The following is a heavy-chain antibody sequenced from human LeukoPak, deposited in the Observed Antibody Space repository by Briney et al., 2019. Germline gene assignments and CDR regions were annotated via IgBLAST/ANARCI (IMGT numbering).Heavy chain of an antibody. V-gene: IGHV1-46*01. CDR3: ARDRYYYYYMDV. CDR2: INPSGGST. J-gene: IGHJ6*03. CDR1: GYTFTSYY. Sequence: ASVKVSCKASGYTFTSYYMHWVRQAPGQGLEWMGIINPSGGSTSYAQKFQGRVTMTRDMSTSTVYMGLSSLRSEDTAVYYCARDRYYYYYMDVWGKGTTVTVSS.